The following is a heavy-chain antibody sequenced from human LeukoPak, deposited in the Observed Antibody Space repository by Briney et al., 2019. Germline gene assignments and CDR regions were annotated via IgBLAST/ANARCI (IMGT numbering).Heavy chain of an antibody. D-gene: IGHD6-13*01. V-gene: IGHV3-74*01. Sequence: GGSLRLSCSASGFTFNSHAMHWVRQAPGKGLVWVSRVNSDGSTTNYADSVKGRFTISRDNAENTLYMRMNSLRPEDTAVYYCARGYYSSSRFDSWGQGTLVTVSS. CDR3: ARGYYSSSRFDS. CDR1: GFTFNSHA. J-gene: IGHJ4*02. CDR2: VNSDGSTT.